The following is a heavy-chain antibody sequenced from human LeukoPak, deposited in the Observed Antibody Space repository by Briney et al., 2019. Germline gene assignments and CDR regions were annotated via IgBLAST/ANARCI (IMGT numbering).Heavy chain of an antibody. CDR2: ISSSGNT. J-gene: IGHJ4*02. V-gene: IGHV3-53*05. D-gene: IGHD4-17*01. Sequence: GGSLRLSCAASGFTVSSNYMSWVRQAPGKGLEWVSVISSSGNTYYTDSVKGRFTISRDNSKNTLYLQMNSLRAEDTAIYYCARELNDYEGFWGQGTLVTVSS. CDR3: ARELNDYEGF. CDR1: GFTVSSNY.